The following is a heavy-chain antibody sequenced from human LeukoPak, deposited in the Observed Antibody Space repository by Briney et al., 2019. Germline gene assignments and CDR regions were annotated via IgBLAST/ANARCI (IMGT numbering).Heavy chain of an antibody. Sequence: ASVKVSCKASGYTFTGYYMHWVRQAPGQGLEWMGWINPNSGGTNYAQKFQGWVTMTRDTSISTAYMELRSLRSDDTAVYYCARVGHGGWYSLDYWGQGTLVTVSS. CDR1: GYTFTGYY. V-gene: IGHV1-2*04. CDR2: INPNSGGT. J-gene: IGHJ4*02. CDR3: ARVGHGGWYSLDY. D-gene: IGHD6-19*01.